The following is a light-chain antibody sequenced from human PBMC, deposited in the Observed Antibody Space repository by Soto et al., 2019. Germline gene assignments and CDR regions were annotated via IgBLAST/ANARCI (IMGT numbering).Light chain of an antibody. Sequence: DIQMTQSPSSLSASVGDRATITCRASQSIGSHLNWYQQERGKAPKLLIFAASTLQSGVPSRFSGSGSGTDFTLTISSLQPEDFATYYCQQSYNTPVTFGQGTKVDIK. J-gene: IGKJ1*01. CDR3: QQSYNTPVT. V-gene: IGKV1-39*01. CDR2: AAS. CDR1: QSIGSH.